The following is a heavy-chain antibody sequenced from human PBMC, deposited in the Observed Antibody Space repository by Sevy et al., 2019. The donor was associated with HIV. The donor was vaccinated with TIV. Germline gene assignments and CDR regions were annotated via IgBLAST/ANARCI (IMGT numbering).Heavy chain of an antibody. CDR3: GTRGSGSYDPGY. CDR2: ISANGVST. Sequence: GGSLRLSCAASGFSFSTYGMTWVRQAPGKGLEWVSSISANGVSTYYAASVKGRFAISRDNFMNTLYLQMNTLRAEDTALYYCGTRGSGSYDPGYWGQGTLVTVSS. V-gene: IGHV3-23*01. D-gene: IGHD3-10*01. CDR1: GFSFSTYG. J-gene: IGHJ4*02.